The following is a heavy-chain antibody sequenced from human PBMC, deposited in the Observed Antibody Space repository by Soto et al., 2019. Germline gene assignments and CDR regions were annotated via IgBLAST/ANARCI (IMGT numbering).Heavy chain of an antibody. J-gene: IGHJ4*02. CDR3: ARHVVDRSGHYGWYFDY. V-gene: IGHV4-39*01. CDR1: GGSISSSSYY. CDR2: IYYSGST. D-gene: IGHD4-17*01. Sequence: PSETLSLTCTVSGGSISSSSYYWGWIRQPPGKGLEWIGSIYYSGSTYYNPSLKSRVTISVDTSKNQFSLKLSSVTAADTAVYYCARHVVDRSGHYGWYFDYWGQGTLVTVSS.